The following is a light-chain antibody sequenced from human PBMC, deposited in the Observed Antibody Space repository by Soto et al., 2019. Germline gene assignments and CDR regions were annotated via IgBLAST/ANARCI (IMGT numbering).Light chain of an antibody. CDR3: SSYVGTNSYV. V-gene: IGLV2-8*01. Sequence: SALTQPPSASGSPGQSVTISCTGTSSDVGGYNYVSWCQHHPGKAPKLIIYEVYKRPSGVPDRFSGSKSGNTAALTVSGLQAEDEADYYCSSYVGTNSYVFGTGTKVTVL. J-gene: IGLJ1*01. CDR1: SSDVGGYNY. CDR2: EVY.